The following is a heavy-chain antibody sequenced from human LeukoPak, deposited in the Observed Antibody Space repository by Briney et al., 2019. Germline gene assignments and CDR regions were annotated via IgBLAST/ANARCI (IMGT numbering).Heavy chain of an antibody. J-gene: IGHJ4*02. Sequence: AGGSLRLSCAASGFTFSRYTMHWVRQAPGKRLEYFSAISSNGRSTYYADSVKGRFTLSRDNSKNTLYLQMGSLRIEDTAVYYCARELDGSESFDYWGQGTLVTVSS. CDR1: GFTFSRYT. V-gene: IGHV3-64*02. D-gene: IGHD3-10*01. CDR3: ARELDGSESFDY. CDR2: ISSNGRST.